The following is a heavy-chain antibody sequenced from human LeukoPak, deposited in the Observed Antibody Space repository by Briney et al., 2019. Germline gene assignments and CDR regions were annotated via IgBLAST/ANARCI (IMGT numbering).Heavy chain of an antibody. CDR1: GFTFSSYA. J-gene: IGHJ4*02. CDR2: ISSNGGST. V-gene: IGHV3-64*04. D-gene: IGHD2-15*01. CDR3: AKQLGYCSDGSCYFPY. Sequence: GGSLRLSCSASGFTFSSYAMHWVRQAPEKGLEYVSAISSNGGSTYYADSVKGRFTISRDNSKCTLCLQMNSLRAEDTAVYYCAKQLGYCSDGSCYFPYWGQGTLVTVSS.